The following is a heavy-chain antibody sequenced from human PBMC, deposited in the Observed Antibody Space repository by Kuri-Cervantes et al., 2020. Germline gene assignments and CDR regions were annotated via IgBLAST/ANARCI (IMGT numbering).Heavy chain of an antibody. Sequence: GESLKISCAASGFTFSSYSMNWVRQAPGKGLEWVSVIYSGGSTYYADSVKGRFTISRDNAKNSLYLQMNSLRAEDTAVYYCARESYDILTDYLNYYGMDVWGQGTTVTVSS. CDR1: GFTFSSYS. CDR3: ARESYDILTDYLNYYGMDV. D-gene: IGHD3-9*01. V-gene: IGHV3-66*01. J-gene: IGHJ6*02. CDR2: IYSGGST.